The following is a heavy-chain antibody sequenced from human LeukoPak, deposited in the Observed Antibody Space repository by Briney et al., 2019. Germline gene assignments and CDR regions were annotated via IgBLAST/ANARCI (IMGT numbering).Heavy chain of an antibody. CDR1: GYTFTGYY. Sequence: ASVKVSCKASGYTFTGYYMHWVRQAPGQGLEWMGWINPNSGGTNYAQKVQGRVTMTTDTSTSTAYMELRSLRSDDTAVYYCARRDCSGGSCYAWEVDYWGQGTLVTVSS. D-gene: IGHD2-15*01. J-gene: IGHJ4*02. CDR2: INPNSGGT. CDR3: ARRDCSGGSCYAWEVDY. V-gene: IGHV1-2*02.